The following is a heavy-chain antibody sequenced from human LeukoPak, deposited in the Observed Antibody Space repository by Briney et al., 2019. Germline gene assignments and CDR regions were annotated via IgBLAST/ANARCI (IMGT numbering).Heavy chain of an antibody. J-gene: IGHJ5*02. CDR2: INPNSGGT. Sequence: ASVKVSCKASGYTFTGFYIHWVRQAPGQGLEWMGWINPNSGGTNYAQESEGRVTMTRDTSISTAYMELSRLRSDDTAVYYCGRGIQSFDPWGQGTLVTVSS. CDR3: GRGIQSFDP. V-gene: IGHV1-2*02. CDR1: GYTFTGFY.